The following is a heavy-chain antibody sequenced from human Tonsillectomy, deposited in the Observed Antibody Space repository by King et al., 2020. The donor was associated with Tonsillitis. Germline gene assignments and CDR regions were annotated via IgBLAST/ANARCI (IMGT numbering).Heavy chain of an antibody. D-gene: IGHD1-26*01. Sequence: QLVQSGAEVKKPRESLNISCKGSGYCFTSSLIGWVRQMPGKGLEWIGIIYPGDSDSRYSPSFIGQVTISADKSISTAYLQWSSLKASDTAMYYCARRGSYPQPIDYWGQGTLVTVSS. CDR2: IYPGDSDS. J-gene: IGHJ4*02. V-gene: IGHV5-51*03. CDR1: GYCFTSSL. CDR3: ARRGSYPQPIDY.